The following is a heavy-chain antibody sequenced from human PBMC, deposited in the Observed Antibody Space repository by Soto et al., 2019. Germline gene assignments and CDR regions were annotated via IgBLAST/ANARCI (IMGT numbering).Heavy chain of an antibody. J-gene: IGHJ5*02. V-gene: IGHV4-31*03. CDR3: ARDGPYGSGSYYSTARFDP. CDR1: GDSISSGDYY. CDR2: IYYRGYT. D-gene: IGHD3-10*01. Sequence: SETLSLTCTVSGDSISSGDYYWSWIRQHPGKGLEWIGCIYYRGYTSYNPSLKSRLTISIDTSENQFSLRLSSVTAADTAVYYCARDGPYGSGSYYSTARFDPWGQGTLVTVSS.